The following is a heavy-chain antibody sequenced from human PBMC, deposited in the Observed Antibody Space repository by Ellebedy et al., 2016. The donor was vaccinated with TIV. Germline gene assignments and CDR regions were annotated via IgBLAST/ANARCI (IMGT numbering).Heavy chain of an antibody. D-gene: IGHD5-18*01. CDR2: INPNSGDT. Sequence: ASVKVSXKASRYTFIGYFMHWVQQAPGQGLEWMGWINPNSGDTNYAQKFQGRVTVTRDTSISTVYMELSTLTSDDTAVYYCARYEGGYSYGICFDYWGQGTLVTVSS. V-gene: IGHV1-2*02. CDR1: RYTFIGYF. CDR3: ARYEGGYSYGICFDY. J-gene: IGHJ4*02.